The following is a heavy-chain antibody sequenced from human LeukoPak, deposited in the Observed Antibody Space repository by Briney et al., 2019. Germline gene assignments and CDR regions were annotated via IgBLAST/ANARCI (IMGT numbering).Heavy chain of an antibody. J-gene: IGHJ4*02. D-gene: IGHD1-26*01. Sequence: GGSLRLSCAASGFTLSSYAMNWVRQAPGKGLEWVSFISGSGDTTYYAGSVKGRFTISRDSSKNTLYLQMNSLRAEDTAVYYCAKSRGESRGASNYRGQGTLVTVSS. V-gene: IGHV3-23*01. CDR3: AKSRGESRGASNY. CDR1: GFTLSSYA. CDR2: ISGSGDTT.